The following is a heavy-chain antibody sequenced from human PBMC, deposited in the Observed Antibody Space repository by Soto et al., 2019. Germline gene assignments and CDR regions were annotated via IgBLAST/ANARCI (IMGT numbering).Heavy chain of an antibody. Sequence: ASVKVSCKASGYTFTSYAMHWVRQAPGQRLEWMGWINAGNGNTEYSQKFQGRVTITRDTSASTAYMELSSLRSEDTAVYYCASGEDVLRYFDWLFHPFFDYWGQGTLVTVPQ. J-gene: IGHJ4*02. CDR3: ASGEDVLRYFDWLFHPFFDY. V-gene: IGHV1-3*01. CDR2: INAGNGNT. CDR1: GYTFTSYA. D-gene: IGHD3-9*01.